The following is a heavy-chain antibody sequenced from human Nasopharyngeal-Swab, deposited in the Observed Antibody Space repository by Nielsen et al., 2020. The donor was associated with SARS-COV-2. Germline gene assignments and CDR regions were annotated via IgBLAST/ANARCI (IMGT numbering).Heavy chain of an antibody. J-gene: IGHJ6*02. D-gene: IGHD3-22*01. CDR2: IYSVGST. CDR1: GITVSTNY. Sequence: LPLACAASGITVSTNYMSWVRQAPGKGLEWVSIIYSVGSTYYADSVKGRFTISRHNSKNTLYLQMHSLRAEDTSVYYCARAFDSSGSYYYGMDVWGQGTTVTVSS. V-gene: IGHV3-53*04. CDR3: ARAFDSSGSYYYGMDV.